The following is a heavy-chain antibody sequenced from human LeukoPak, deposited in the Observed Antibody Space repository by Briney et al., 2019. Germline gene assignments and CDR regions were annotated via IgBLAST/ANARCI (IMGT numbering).Heavy chain of an antibody. Sequence: SETLTLTCAVYGGSFSGYYWSWIRQPPGKGLEWIGEINHSGSTNYNPSLKSRVTISVDTSKNQFSLKLSSVTAADTAVYYCARMAGKYWGQGTLVTVSS. CDR2: INHSGST. J-gene: IGHJ4*02. CDR3: ARMAGKY. CDR1: GGSFSGYY. D-gene: IGHD5-24*01. V-gene: IGHV4-34*01.